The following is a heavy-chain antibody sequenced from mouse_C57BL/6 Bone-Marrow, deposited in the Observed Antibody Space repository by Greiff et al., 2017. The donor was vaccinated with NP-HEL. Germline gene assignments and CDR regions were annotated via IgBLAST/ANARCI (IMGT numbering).Heavy chain of an antibody. CDR1: GFTFSDYY. V-gene: IGHV5-12*01. D-gene: IGHD2-3*01. J-gene: IGHJ3*01. CDR3: ARQGIYDGYYGFAY. CDR2: ISNGGGST. Sequence: EVMLVESGGGLVQPGGSLKLSCAASGFTFSDYYMYWVRQTPEKRLEWVAYISNGGGSTYYPDTVKGRFTISRDNAKNTLYLQMSRLKSEDTAMYYCARQGIYDGYYGFAYWGQGTLVTVSA.